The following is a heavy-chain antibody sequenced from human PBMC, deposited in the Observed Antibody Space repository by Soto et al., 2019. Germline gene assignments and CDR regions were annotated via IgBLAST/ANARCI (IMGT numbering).Heavy chain of an antibody. CDR2: IYYSGST. CDR1: GGSISSYY. D-gene: IGHD6-19*01. V-gene: IGHV4-59*08. CDR3: ARHLTVAGTEGYFQH. Sequence: SETLSLTCTVSGGSISSYYWSWIRQPPGKGLEWIGYIYYSGSTNYNPSLKSRVTISVDTSKNQFSLKLSSVTAADTAVYYCARHLTVAGTEGYFQHWGQGTLVTVSS. J-gene: IGHJ1*01.